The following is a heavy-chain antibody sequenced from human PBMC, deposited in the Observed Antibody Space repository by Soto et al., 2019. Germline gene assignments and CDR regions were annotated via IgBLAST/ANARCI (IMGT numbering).Heavy chain of an antibody. CDR2: ISYDGSNK. Sequence: GGSLRLSCAASGFTFSSYGMHWVRQAPGKGLEWVAVISYDGSNKYYADSVKGRFTISRDNSKNTLYLQMNSLRAEDTAVYYCAKDSTSTSFAGIYYYYGMDVWGQGTTVTVSS. CDR3: AKDSTSTSFAGIYYYYGMDV. CDR1: GFTFSSYG. J-gene: IGHJ6*02. D-gene: IGHD2-2*01. V-gene: IGHV3-30*18.